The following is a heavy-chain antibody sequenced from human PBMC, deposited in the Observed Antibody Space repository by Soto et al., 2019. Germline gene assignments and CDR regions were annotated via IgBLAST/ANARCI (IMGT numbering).Heavy chain of an antibody. J-gene: IGHJ6*02. CDR1: GGSISSGDYY. D-gene: IGHD5-18*01. V-gene: IGHV4-30-4*01. CDR3: ARWIQLWSPIGRHYRYGDV. CDR2: IFYSGST. Sequence: QVQLQESGPGLVKPSQTLSLTCTVSGGSISSGDYYWSWIRQPPGKGLEWIGYIFYSGSTYYNPSLKSRVTISVDTSKNQFSLKLTSVTAADTAVYYCARWIQLWSPIGRHYRYGDVWGQGTTFTVSS.